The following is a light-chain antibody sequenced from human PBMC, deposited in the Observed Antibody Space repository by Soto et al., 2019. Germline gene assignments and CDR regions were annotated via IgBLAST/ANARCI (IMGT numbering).Light chain of an antibody. CDR3: QQYNSLWT. V-gene: IGKV1-5*01. CDR2: DVS. CDR1: RSINSW. J-gene: IGKJ1*01. Sequence: DIPMTRSPSTLSASVGGRVTITCRASRSINSWLAWHRQKPGKAPELLIHDVSTLQSGVPSRFSGSGSGTEFTLTISSLQPDDFATYYCQQYNSLWTFGQGTKVDIK.